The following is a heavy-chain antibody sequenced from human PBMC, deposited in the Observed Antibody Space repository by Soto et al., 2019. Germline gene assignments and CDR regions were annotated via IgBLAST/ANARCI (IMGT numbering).Heavy chain of an antibody. D-gene: IGHD6-6*01. CDR3: TRGLLSVLDE. CDR2: ISNDEIIT. Sequence: QVQLVESGGGVVQPGGSLRLSCVASGFTFSNFGMRWVRQAPGKGLEWVAVISNDEIITQYADSVRGRFAIPRDNSKNTSYRQMPRLSAEETAIYYCTRGLLSVLDEWGPGTLVTLAS. CDR1: GFTFSNFG. V-gene: IGHV3-33*01. J-gene: IGHJ4*02.